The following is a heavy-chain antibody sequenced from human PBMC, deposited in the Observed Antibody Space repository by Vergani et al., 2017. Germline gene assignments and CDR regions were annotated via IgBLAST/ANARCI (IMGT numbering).Heavy chain of an antibody. D-gene: IGHD1-7*01. Sequence: QVQLVESGGGVVKPGRSLRLSCAASGLTFSSYGMHWVRQAPGKGLEWVAVIWYDGSNKYYAGSVKGRFTMSRDNSKNTLYLQMNSLIAEDTGVYYCARDPTVSSPYNWNYGRDAFDIWGQGTMVTVSS. CDR2: IWYDGSNK. CDR1: GLTFSSYG. V-gene: IGHV3-33*01. CDR3: ARDPTVSSPYNWNYGRDAFDI. J-gene: IGHJ3*02.